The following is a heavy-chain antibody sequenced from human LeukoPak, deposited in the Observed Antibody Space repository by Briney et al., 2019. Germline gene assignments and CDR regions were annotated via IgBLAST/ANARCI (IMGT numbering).Heavy chain of an antibody. CDR2: HYYSGNT. CDR1: GGSISSGSYW. Sequence: SETLSLTCTVSGGSISSGSYWWSWIRQHPERGLEWIGYHYYSGNTYYNPSLKSRVSISVDTSKNQLSLTLTSVTAAGTAVYYCARGHRTSSAYHCNAMDVWGQGTTVTVSS. D-gene: IGHD2-8*01. V-gene: IGHV4-31*03. J-gene: IGHJ6*02. CDR3: ARGHRTSSAYHCNAMDV.